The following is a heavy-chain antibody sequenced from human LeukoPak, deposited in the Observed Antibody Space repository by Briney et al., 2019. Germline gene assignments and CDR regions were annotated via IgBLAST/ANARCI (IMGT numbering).Heavy chain of an antibody. CDR3: ARPSSYYYDSSGYYAFDI. Sequence: SETLSLTCTVSGGSISSYYWSWIRQPPGKGLEWIGYIYYSGSTNYNPSLKSRVTMSVDTSKNQFSLKLSSVTAADTAVYYCARPSSYYYDSSGYYAFDIWGQGTMVTVSS. J-gene: IGHJ3*02. D-gene: IGHD3-22*01. CDR2: IYYSGST. V-gene: IGHV4-59*01. CDR1: GGSISSYY.